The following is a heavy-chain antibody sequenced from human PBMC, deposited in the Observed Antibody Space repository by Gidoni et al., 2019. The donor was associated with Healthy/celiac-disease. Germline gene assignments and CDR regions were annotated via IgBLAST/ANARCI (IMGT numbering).Heavy chain of an antibody. CDR3: ARDSPDLPSYYYDSSGPGMDV. CDR1: GFPFSSYG. J-gene: IGHJ6*02. V-gene: IGHV3-33*01. Sequence: QVQLVASGGGVVQPGRSLRLSWAASGFPFSSYGMHWVRQAPGKGLEWVAVIWYDGSNKYYADSVKGRFTISRDNSKNTLYLQMNSLRAEDTAVYYCARDSPDLPSYYYDSSGPGMDVWGQGTTVTVSS. D-gene: IGHD3-22*01. CDR2: IWYDGSNK.